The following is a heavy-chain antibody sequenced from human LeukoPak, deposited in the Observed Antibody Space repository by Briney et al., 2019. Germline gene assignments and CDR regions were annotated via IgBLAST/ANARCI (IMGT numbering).Heavy chain of an antibody. Sequence: PSETLXLTCTVXXGXXXXXXXXXGXXXXAXXXXXEXXXGMXXXGKSXYNPSLKSRVTLSVDTSKNQFSLKLSSVTAAXTAVXXCARSKMGWLQQDWGQGTLVTVSS. CDR1: XGXXXXXXXX. V-gene: IGHV4-39*01. CDR2: MXXXGKS. CDR3: ARSKMGWLQQD. D-gene: IGHD3-3*01. J-gene: IGHJ4*02.